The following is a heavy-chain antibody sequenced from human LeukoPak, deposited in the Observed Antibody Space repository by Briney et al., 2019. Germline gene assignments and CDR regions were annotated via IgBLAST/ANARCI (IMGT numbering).Heavy chain of an antibody. Sequence: GGSLRLSCAASGFTFSSYGMHWVRPAPGKGLEWVAVISYDGSNKYYADSVKGRFTISRDNSKNTLYLQMNSLRAEDTAVYYCAKAEARGYSYGSDYWGQGTLVTVSS. D-gene: IGHD5-18*01. J-gene: IGHJ4*02. CDR1: GFTFSSYG. CDR3: AKAEARGYSYGSDY. CDR2: ISYDGSNK. V-gene: IGHV3-30*18.